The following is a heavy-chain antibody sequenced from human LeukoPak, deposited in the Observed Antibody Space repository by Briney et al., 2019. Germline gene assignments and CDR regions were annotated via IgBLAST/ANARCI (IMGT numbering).Heavy chain of an antibody. CDR2: ISYDGSNK. D-gene: IGHD2-2*01. J-gene: IGHJ4*02. V-gene: IGHV3-30*19. CDR1: GFTFSSYG. Sequence: GGSLRLSCAASGFTFSSYGMHWVRQAPGKGLEWVAVISYDGSNKYYADSVKGRFTISRDNSKNTLYLQMNSLRAEDTAVYYCARDGSVPAAIDYWGQGTLVTVSS. CDR3: ARDGSVPAAIDY.